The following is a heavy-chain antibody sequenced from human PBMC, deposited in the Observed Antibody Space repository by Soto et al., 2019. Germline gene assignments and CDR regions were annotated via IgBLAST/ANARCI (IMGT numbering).Heavy chain of an antibody. CDR1: GGSFNGYY. D-gene: IGHD3-3*01. J-gene: IGHJ4*02. V-gene: IGHV4-34*01. CDR3: ARGEDRFLEWSPPSYFDY. Sequence: SETLSLTCAVYGGSFNGYYWSWIRQPPGKGLEWIGEINHSGSTNYNPSLKSRVTISVDTSKNQFSLKLSSVTAADTAVYYCARGEDRFLEWSPPSYFDYWGQGTLVSVSS. CDR2: INHSGST.